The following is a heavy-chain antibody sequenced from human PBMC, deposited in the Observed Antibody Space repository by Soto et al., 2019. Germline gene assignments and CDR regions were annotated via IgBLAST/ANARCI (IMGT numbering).Heavy chain of an antibody. V-gene: IGHV3-30*04. CDR2: LWSDGIKT. D-gene: IGHD2-8*02. CDR3: ARDLNYWSLLIDH. J-gene: IGHJ4*02. Sequence: PGGSLRLSCTASGFTFGDYAMSWVRQAPGKGPEWVAGLWSDGIKTSYTDSVKGRFTISRDTSKNMLYLQMNSLGAEDTAVYYCARDLNYWSLLIDHWGQGTLVTVSS. CDR1: GFTFGDYA.